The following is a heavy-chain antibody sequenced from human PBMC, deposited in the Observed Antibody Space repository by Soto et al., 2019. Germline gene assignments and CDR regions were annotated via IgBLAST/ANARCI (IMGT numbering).Heavy chain of an antibody. CDR1: GFTFSSYE. V-gene: IGHV3-48*03. D-gene: IGHD1-26*01. Sequence: PGGSLRLSCAASGFTFSSYEMNWVRQAPGKGLEWVSYISSSGSTIYYADSVKGRFTISRDNAKNSLYLQMNSLRAEDTAVYYCARPRNSGSYDAFDIWGQGTMVTVSS. J-gene: IGHJ3*02. CDR3: ARPRNSGSYDAFDI. CDR2: ISSSGSTI.